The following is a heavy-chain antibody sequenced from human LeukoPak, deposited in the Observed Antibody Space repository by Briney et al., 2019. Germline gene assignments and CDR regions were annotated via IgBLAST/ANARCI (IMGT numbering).Heavy chain of an antibody. Sequence: GGSLRLSCAASGFTVSSNYMSWVRQAPGKGLEWVSVIYSGGSTYYADSVKGRFTISRHDSKNTLYPQMNSLRAEDTAVYYCAAKSTTMIVFPPLHFDIWGQGTMVTVSS. CDR2: IYSGGST. CDR1: GFTVSSNY. J-gene: IGHJ3*02. CDR3: AAKSTTMIVFPPLHFDI. D-gene: IGHD3-22*01. V-gene: IGHV3-53*04.